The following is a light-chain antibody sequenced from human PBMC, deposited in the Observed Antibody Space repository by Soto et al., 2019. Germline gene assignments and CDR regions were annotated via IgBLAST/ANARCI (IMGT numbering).Light chain of an antibody. CDR2: GAS. CDR3: QQYGSSPRYT. CDR1: QRVSRNNY. V-gene: IGKV3-20*01. Sequence: EIVLTQSPGTLSLSPGERATLSCRASQRVSRNNYLAWYHQKPGQAPRLLIYGASNRATGIPDRFSGSGSGTDFTLTISRLEPEDFGVYYCQQYGSSPRYTFGQGTRLEIK. J-gene: IGKJ2*01.